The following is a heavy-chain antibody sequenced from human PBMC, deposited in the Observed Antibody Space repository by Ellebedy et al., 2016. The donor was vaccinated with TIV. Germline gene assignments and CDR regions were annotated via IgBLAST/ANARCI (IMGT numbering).Heavy chain of an antibody. V-gene: IGHV4-59*01. CDR3: AREGRSNSAGMDV. D-gene: IGHD4-11*01. J-gene: IGHJ6*04. CDR2: IYYSGST. Sequence: MPSETLSLTCTASGVSISNYYWSWIRQPPGKGLEWIGYIYYSGSTNYNPSLESRVTISVDTYKNQFSLKLSSVTAADTAVYYCAREGRSNSAGMDVWGKGTTVTVSS. CDR1: GVSISNYY.